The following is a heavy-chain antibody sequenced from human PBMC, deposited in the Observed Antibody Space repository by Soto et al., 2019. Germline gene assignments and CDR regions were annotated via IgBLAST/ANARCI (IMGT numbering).Heavy chain of an antibody. V-gene: IGHV1-46*01. CDR2: INPNGGIT. D-gene: IGHD5-18*01. J-gene: IGHJ4*02. CDR1: GYTFTHYY. CDR3: ATSVNSSMAFDY. Sequence: ASVKVSCKASGYTFTHYYIHWVRQAPGQGLEWMGIINPNGGITTYAQKFRAGFSMTRDTSTSTVYLELSSLRSEDSAVYYCATSVNSSMAFDYWGQGTLVTVSS.